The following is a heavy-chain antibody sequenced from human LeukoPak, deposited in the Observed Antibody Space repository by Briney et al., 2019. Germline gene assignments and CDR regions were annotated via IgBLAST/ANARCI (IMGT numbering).Heavy chain of an antibody. V-gene: IGHV3-21*06. D-gene: IGHD6-13*01. CDR3: ARVAEAAAFDS. CDR2: ISRNSRYI. Sequence: PGGSLRLSCAASGFTFSTYSMNWARQAPRDGLEWVSSISRNSRYIYYADSMRGRFTISRDNATNSLYLQMNSLKPEDTAVYYCARVAEAAAFDSWGQGTLASVSS. J-gene: IGHJ4*02. CDR1: GFTFSTYS.